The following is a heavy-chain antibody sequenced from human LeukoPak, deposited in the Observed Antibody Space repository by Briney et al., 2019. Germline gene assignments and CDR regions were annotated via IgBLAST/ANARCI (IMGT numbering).Heavy chain of an antibody. D-gene: IGHD3-10*01. J-gene: IGHJ4*02. CDR1: GFTFSSYW. V-gene: IGHV3-23*01. CDR2: ISGSGFST. CDR3: AKVTYGSGTYGAFDY. Sequence: PGGSLRLSCAASGFTFSSYWMHWVRQAPGKGLQWVSAISGSGFSTYYADSVKGRFTISRDNSKNTLYLQMNSLRAEDTAVYYCAKVTYGSGTYGAFDYWGQGTLVTVSS.